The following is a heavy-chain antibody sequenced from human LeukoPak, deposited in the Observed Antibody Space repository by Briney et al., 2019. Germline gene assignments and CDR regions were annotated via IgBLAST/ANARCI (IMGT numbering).Heavy chain of an antibody. CDR1: GNYW. CDR2: INSDGTIT. J-gene: IGHJ6*02. D-gene: IGHD3-22*01. CDR3: ARPIYDTRNAMDV. V-gene: IGHV3-74*01. Sequence: SGGSLRLSCAASGNYWMHWVRQVPGKGLEWVSRINSDGTITNYADSVKGRFTTSRDNAKNTLYLQMNSLRAEDTAMYYCARPIYDTRNAMDVWGQGTTVAVSS.